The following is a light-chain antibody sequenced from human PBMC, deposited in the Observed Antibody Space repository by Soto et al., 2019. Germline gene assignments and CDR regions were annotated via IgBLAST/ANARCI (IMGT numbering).Light chain of an antibody. J-gene: IGLJ2*01. V-gene: IGLV1-44*01. CDR2: SNY. Sequence: QSALAQPPSASGTPGQRVTISCSGSNSNIGSNPVHWYKQFPGTAPKVLIYSNYQRPSGVPDRFSGSKSGTSASLAISGLQSEDEADYYCAAWDDRLSDLLFGGGTKVTVL. CDR3: AAWDDRLSDLL. CDR1: NSNIGSNP.